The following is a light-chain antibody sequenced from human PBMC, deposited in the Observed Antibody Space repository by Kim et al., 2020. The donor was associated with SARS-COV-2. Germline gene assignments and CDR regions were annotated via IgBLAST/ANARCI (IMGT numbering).Light chain of an antibody. J-gene: IGKJ1*01. CDR2: GAS. V-gene: IGKV1-27*01. CDR3: QKYDSAPWT. CDR1: QGISHS. Sequence: ASVGHRVTLTCRARQGISHSLAWYRQKPGQVPMLLIYGASTLQSGVPARFSGSGSGTDFTLTISSLQPEDAATYYCQKYDSAPWTFGQGTKVEIK.